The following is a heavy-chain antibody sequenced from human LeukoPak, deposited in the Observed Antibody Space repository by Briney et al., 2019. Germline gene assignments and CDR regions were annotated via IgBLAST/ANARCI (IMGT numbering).Heavy chain of an antibody. CDR3: AKTLSRTRAPFDY. V-gene: IGHV3-30*18. D-gene: IGHD2-8*01. Sequence: AVISYDGSNKYHADSVKGRFTISRDNSKNTLYLQMNSLRAEDTAVYYCAKTLSRTRAPFDYWGQGTLVTVSS. J-gene: IGHJ4*02. CDR2: ISYDGSNK.